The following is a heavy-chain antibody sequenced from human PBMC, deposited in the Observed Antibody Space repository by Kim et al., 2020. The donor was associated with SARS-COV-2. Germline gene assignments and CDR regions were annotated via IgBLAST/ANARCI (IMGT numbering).Heavy chain of an antibody. V-gene: IGHV3-33*01. D-gene: IGHD1-26*01. CDR2: IWYDGSNK. CDR3: ARDLLVGTTSYGMDV. CDR1: GFTFSSYG. Sequence: GGSLRLSCAASGFTFSSYGMHWVRQAPGKGLEWVAVIWYDGSNKYYADSVKGRFTISRDNSKNTLYLQMNSLRAEVKAVYYCARDLLVGTTSYGMDVWGQGTTVTVSS. J-gene: IGHJ6*02.